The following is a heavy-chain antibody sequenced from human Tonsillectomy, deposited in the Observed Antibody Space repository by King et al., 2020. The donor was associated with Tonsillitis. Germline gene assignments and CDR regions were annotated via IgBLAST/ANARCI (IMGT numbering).Heavy chain of an antibody. V-gene: IGHV1-2*02. CDR3: AREGERDLLPDY. CDR2: INPNNGAT. Sequence: QLVQSGAEVKKPGASVKVSCKAAGYTFTDSYMHWMRQAPGQGLEWMGWINPNNGATNYAPKFQGRITMTGDTPISTAYMELSSLRADDTALYYCAREGERDLLPDYWGQGTLVTVSS. D-gene: IGHD3-16*01. CDR1: GYTFTDSY. J-gene: IGHJ4*01.